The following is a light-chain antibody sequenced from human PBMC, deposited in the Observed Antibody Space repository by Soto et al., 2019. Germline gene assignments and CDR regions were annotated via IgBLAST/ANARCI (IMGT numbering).Light chain of an antibody. V-gene: IGLV2-11*01. Sequence: QSVLTQPRSVSGSPGQSVTISCTGTSSDVGGYNYVSWYQQHPGKAPKLMIYDVSKRPSGVPDRFSGCKSGNTASLTISGLQAEDEADYYCCSYAGSYVVFGGGTKVTVL. J-gene: IGLJ2*01. CDR3: CSYAGSYVV. CDR1: SSDVGGYNY. CDR2: DVS.